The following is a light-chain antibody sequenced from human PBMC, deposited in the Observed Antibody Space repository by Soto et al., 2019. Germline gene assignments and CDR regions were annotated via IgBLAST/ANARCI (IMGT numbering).Light chain of an antibody. CDR2: DAF. J-gene: IGKJ4*01. Sequence: EIVLTQSPATLSLSPGERATLSCRASQSVSSYLAWYQQKPGQAPRLLIYDAFNRATGIPARFSGSGSGTDFTLTISSLEPEDFGVYYCQQRSIWPLTFGGGTKVEIK. CDR3: QQRSIWPLT. CDR1: QSVSSY. V-gene: IGKV3-11*01.